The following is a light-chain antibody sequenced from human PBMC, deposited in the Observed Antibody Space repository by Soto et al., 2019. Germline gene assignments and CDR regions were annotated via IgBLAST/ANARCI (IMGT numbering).Light chain of an antibody. V-gene: IGKV1-39*01. CDR1: QSISSY. J-gene: IGKJ5*01. CDR2: AAS. CDR3: QQSYSTPIT. Sequence: DIQMTQSPSSLSASVGDRVTITCRASQSISSYLNWYQQKPGKAPKLLIYAASSLQSGVPSRFSGSGSGTDFTLTISSLQPEDFATXYCQQSYSTPITFGQGTRLEIK.